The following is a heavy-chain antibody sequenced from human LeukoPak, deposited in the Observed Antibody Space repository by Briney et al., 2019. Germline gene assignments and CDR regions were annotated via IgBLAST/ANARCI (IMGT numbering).Heavy chain of an antibody. V-gene: IGHV4-4*07. Sequence: PSETLSLTCTVSGGSISSYYWSWIRQPAGKGLEWIGRIYASGSTNYNPSLKSRVTISVDTSKNQFSLKLSSVTAADTAVYHCARHRYYDSSGYYFSGFDYWGQGTLVTVSS. CDR3: ARHRYYDSSGYYFSGFDY. CDR1: GGSISSYY. D-gene: IGHD3-22*01. CDR2: IYASGST. J-gene: IGHJ4*02.